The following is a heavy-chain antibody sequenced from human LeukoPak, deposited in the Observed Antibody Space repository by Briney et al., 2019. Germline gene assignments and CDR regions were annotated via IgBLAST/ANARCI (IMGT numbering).Heavy chain of an antibody. Sequence: SETLSLTCTVSGGSISSYYWSWIRQPPGKGLEWIGYIYYSGSTNYNPSLKSRVTISVDTSKNQFSLKLSSVTAADTAVYYCARHEGSQIVGAIGYWGQGTLVTVSP. CDR2: IYYSGST. D-gene: IGHD1-26*01. CDR3: ARHEGSQIVGAIGY. CDR1: GGSISSYY. J-gene: IGHJ4*02. V-gene: IGHV4-59*08.